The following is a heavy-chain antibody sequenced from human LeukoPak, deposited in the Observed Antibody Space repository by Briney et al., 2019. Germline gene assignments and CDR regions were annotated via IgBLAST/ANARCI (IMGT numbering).Heavy chain of an antibody. CDR3: ATAEAAGGYYFDY. CDR1: GYTFTSYD. CDR2: MNPNSGNT. V-gene: IGHV1-8*01. Sequence: ASVKVSCKASGYTFTSYDTNWVRQATGQGLEWMGWMNPNSGNTGYAQKFQGRVTMTRNTSISTAYMELSSLRSEDTAVYYCATAEAAGGYYFDYWGQGTLVTVSS. J-gene: IGHJ4*02. D-gene: IGHD6-13*01.